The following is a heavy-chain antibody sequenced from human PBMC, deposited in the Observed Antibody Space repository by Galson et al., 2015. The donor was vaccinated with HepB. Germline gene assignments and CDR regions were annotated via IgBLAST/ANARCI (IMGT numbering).Heavy chain of an antibody. J-gene: IGHJ4*02. CDR1: GFTFSSYV. V-gene: IGHV3-23*01. Sequence: SLRLSCAASGFTFSSYVMSWVRQAPGKGLEWVSSISGTGGSTYYADSVKGRFTISRDNSKNTLYLQMNSLRAEDTAVYYCAKDLNSSGRAGDHWGQGTLVTVSS. D-gene: IGHD6-19*01. CDR3: AKDLNSSGRAGDH. CDR2: ISGTGGST.